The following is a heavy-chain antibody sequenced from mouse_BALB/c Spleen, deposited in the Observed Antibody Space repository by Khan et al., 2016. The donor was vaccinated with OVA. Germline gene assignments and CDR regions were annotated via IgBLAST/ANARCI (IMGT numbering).Heavy chain of an antibody. V-gene: IGHV1-77*01. D-gene: IGHD1-3*01. Sequence: QVQLKESGADLVKPGGSLKLSCTASGYTFTSYNMSWVNQRPGKGLEWIATINPGSDYTYYPEKFKGKATLTADKSTNTPYLQLSSLTSEDTAMYYCASDWSGWFAYWGQGTLVTVSA. CDR2: INPGSDYT. J-gene: IGHJ3*01. CDR1: GYTFTSYN. CDR3: ASDWSGWFAY.